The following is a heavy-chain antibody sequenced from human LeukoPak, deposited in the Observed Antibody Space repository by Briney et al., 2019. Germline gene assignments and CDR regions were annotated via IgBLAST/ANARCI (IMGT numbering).Heavy chain of an antibody. V-gene: IGHV4-4*02. CDR1: GGSISSSNW. J-gene: IGHJ4*02. CDR2: IYHSGST. CDR3: ARIYCSSTSCLFDY. D-gene: IGHD2-2*01. Sequence: MPSETLPLTCAVSGGSISSSNWWSWVRQPPGKGLEWIGEIYHSGSTNYNPSLKSRVTISVDKSKNQFSLKLSSVTAADTAVYYCARIYCSSTSCLFDYWGQGTLVTVSS.